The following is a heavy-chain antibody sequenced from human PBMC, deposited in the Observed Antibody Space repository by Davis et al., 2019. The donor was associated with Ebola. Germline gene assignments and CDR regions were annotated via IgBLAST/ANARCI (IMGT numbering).Heavy chain of an antibody. D-gene: IGHD6-13*01. CDR3: AKGLHSSTWFPYHFDY. CDR2: ISTSGGST. J-gene: IGHJ4*02. CDR1: GFTFSTYA. V-gene: IGHV3-23*01. Sequence: GESLKISCAASGFTFSTYAMSWVRQAPGKGLEWLSTISTSGGSTYYADSVKGRFTISRDNSKNTLYLQVSSLRAEDTAIYYCAKGLHSSTWFPYHFDYWGQGTLVTVSS.